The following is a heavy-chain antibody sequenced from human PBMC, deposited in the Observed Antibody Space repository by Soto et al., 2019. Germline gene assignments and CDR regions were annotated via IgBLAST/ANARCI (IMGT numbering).Heavy chain of an antibody. J-gene: IGHJ6*02. D-gene: IGHD6-19*01. V-gene: IGHV3-72*01. CDR3: AMLGGWPGGSSGMDV. CDR2: IRRKANSYTT. CDR1: GLIFSDYH. Sequence: EVQLVESGGGLVQPGGSLRLSCAASGLIFSDYHMDWVRQAPGKGLEWVGRIRRKANSYTTEYAASVKGRFTISRDDSKNSLYLQMNSLKSEDTAAYSCAMLGGWPGGSSGMDVWGQGTKVTVSS.